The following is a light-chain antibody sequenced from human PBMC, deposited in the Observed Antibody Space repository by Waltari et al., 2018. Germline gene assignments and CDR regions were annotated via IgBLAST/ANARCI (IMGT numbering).Light chain of an antibody. Sequence: EIVLTQSPATLSLSPEERATLSCRASQSVSSYLAWTQHKPGQAPRLLICDATNRATGIPARFSGSGSGTDFTLTISSLEPEDSAVYYCQHRSDWPKVTFGQGTRLEIK. CDR2: DAT. J-gene: IGKJ5*01. CDR3: QHRSDWPKVT. CDR1: QSVSSY. V-gene: IGKV3-11*01.